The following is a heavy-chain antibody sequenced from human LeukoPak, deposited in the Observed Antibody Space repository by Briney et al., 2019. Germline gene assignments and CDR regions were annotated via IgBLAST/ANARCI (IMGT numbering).Heavy chain of an antibody. V-gene: IGHV3-21*01. J-gene: IGHJ5*02. Sequence: GGSLRLSCAASGFTFSYSTMNWVRQAPGKGLEWVSSISSSSSNIYYSDSVRGRFTISRDNAKNSLYLQMNSLIAEDTAVYYCVRIPNNAGFPNWFDPWGQGTLVSVSS. D-gene: IGHD1-14*01. CDR2: ISSSSSNI. CDR3: VRIPNNAGFPNWFDP. CDR1: GFTFSYST.